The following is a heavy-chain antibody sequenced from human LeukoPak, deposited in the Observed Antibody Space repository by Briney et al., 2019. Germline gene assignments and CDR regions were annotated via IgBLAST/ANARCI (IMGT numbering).Heavy chain of an antibody. CDR1: GFPFSNYW. D-gene: IGHD4-17*01. CDR3: ARSGDTDFDY. Sequence: GGPLRLPCAASGFPFSNYWMSWVRQAPGRGWEWVANIKQDGSENYYVDSVKGRFTVSRDDAKNSLYLQMNSLRAEDTAVYYCARSGDTDFDYWGQGTLVTVSS. J-gene: IGHJ4*02. V-gene: IGHV3-7*01. CDR2: IKQDGSEN.